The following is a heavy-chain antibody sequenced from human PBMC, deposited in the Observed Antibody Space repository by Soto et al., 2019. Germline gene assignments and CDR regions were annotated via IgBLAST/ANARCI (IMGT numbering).Heavy chain of an antibody. D-gene: IGHD4-4*01. CDR1: GFTFSTYN. CDR3: ARQSKGDY. CDR2: ISSSNSI. V-gene: IGHV3-21*01. Sequence: GGSLRLSCATSGFTFSTYNMIWVRQAPGRGLEWVASISSSNSIFYRDSVKGRFTISRDNAKNALYLQMNSLRVEDTALYYCARQSKGDYWGQGTLVTVSS. J-gene: IGHJ4*02.